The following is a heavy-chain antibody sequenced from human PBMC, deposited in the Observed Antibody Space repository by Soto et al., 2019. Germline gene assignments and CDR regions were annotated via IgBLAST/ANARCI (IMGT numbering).Heavy chain of an antibody. CDR2: TRNKANSYTT. CDR1: GFTFSDHS. D-gene: IGHD3-16*01. V-gene: IGHV3-72*01. J-gene: IGHJ4*02. Sequence: PGGSLRISCAASGFTFSDHSMDWVRQAPGKGLEWVGRTRNKANSYTTEYAASVKGRFAVSRDDSKNSLYLQMNSLKTEDTAVYYCARVSLGGPLIDYWGQGTLVTVSS. CDR3: ARVSLGGPLIDY.